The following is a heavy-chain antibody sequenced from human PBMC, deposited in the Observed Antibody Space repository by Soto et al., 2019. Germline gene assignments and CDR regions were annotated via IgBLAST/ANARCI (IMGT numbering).Heavy chain of an antibody. Sequence: GGSLRLSCAASGFTFSDYYMTWIRQAPGKGLEWVSYISSSGSTTYYADSVKGRFTISRDSAKNSLYLQMNSLRAEDTAVYYCARGVAAAGTDYWGQGTLVTVSS. V-gene: IGHV3-11*01. J-gene: IGHJ4*02. D-gene: IGHD6-13*01. CDR1: GFTFSDYY. CDR3: ARGVAAAGTDY. CDR2: ISSSGSTT.